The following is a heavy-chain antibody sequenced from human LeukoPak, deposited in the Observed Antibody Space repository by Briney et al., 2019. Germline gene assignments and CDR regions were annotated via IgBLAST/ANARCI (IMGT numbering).Heavy chain of an antibody. D-gene: IGHD3-22*01. J-gene: IGHJ5*02. CDR1: GFTFSSYA. V-gene: IGHV3-30-3*01. Sequence: GGSLRLSCAASGFTFSSYAMHWVRQAPGKGLEWVAVISYDGSNKYYADSVKGRFTISRDNSKNTLYLQMNSLRAEDTAVYYCANTRFRYSGYFFPWGQGTLVTVSS. CDR3: ANTRFRYSGYFFP. CDR2: ISYDGSNK.